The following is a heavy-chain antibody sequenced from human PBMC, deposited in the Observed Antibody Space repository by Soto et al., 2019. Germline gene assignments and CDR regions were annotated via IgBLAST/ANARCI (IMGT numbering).Heavy chain of an antibody. Sequence: QVQLVQSGAEVKKPGASVKVSCQTSGYRFTSYGVVWVRQAPGQGLEWMGWISPYNGKTNYAQKFLERVRTTTHTSTTTASMELRSLHSDDRAVYFCVRSMITFGGVIGDHWGQGTLVTGSS. J-gene: IGHJ4*02. CDR3: VRSMITFGGVIGDH. D-gene: IGHD3-16*02. CDR1: GYRFTSYG. V-gene: IGHV1-18*04. CDR2: ISPYNGKT.